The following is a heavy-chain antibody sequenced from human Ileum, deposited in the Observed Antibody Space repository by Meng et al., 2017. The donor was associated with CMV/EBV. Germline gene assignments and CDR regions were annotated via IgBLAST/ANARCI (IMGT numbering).Heavy chain of an antibody. CDR2: VHFTGGI. Sequence: VHLQEWGARLVKPSESLSLPCLVSGFSISNYYWPWIRQSAVQGLEFIGRVHFTGGIDYNPSLMSRVTMSVDTSRNQLSLNVKSVTAADTAVYYCARAAARGVPVDYWGQGILVTVSS. D-gene: IGHD3-10*01. J-gene: IGHJ4*02. CDR1: GFSISNYY. CDR3: ARAAARGVPVDY. V-gene: IGHV4-4*07.